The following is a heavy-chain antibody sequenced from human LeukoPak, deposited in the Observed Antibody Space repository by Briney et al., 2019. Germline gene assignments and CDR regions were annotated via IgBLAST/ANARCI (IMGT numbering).Heavy chain of an antibody. D-gene: IGHD3-22*01. CDR1: GYSFTSYW. Sequence: GESLKISCKGSGYSFTSYWISWVRQMPGKGLEWMGRIDPSDSYTNYSPSFQGHVTISADKSISTAYLQWSSLKASDTAMYYCARPGYYYDSSGYPSYYYGMDVWGQGTTVTVSS. J-gene: IGHJ6*02. CDR3: ARPGYYYDSSGYPSYYYGMDV. V-gene: IGHV5-10-1*01. CDR2: IDPSDSYT.